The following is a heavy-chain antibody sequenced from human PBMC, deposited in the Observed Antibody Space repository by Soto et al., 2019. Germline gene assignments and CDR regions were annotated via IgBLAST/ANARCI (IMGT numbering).Heavy chain of an antibody. CDR3: ARGATVTKFDY. V-gene: IGHV4-61*01. CDR2: GSYSGTT. Sequence: ETLSLTCTVSGVSVSSGSFYWAWIRQPPGKGLEWIGFGSYSGTTNYKPSLKSRVTISVDTSRSQISLKVSSLTAADTAVYYCARGATVTKFDYWGRGTLVTVSS. D-gene: IGHD4-17*01. CDR1: GVSVSSGSFY. J-gene: IGHJ4*02.